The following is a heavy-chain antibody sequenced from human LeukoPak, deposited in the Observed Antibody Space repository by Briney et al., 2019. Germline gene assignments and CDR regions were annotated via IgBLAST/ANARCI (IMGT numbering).Heavy chain of an antibody. Sequence: PSETLSLTCTVSGGSISSYYWSWIRQPPGKGLEWIGEINHSGSTNYNPSLKSRVTISVDTSKNQFSLKLSSVTAADTAVYYCARGHHYYDSSGYYRIYYYYYGMDVWGQGTTVTVSS. J-gene: IGHJ6*02. CDR2: INHSGST. CDR1: GGSISSYY. CDR3: ARGHHYYDSSGYYRIYYYYYGMDV. D-gene: IGHD3-22*01. V-gene: IGHV4-34*01.